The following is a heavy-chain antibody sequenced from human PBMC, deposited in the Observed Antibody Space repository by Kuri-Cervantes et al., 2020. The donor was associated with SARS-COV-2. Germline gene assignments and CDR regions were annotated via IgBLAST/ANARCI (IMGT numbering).Heavy chain of an antibody. D-gene: IGHD2-15*01. V-gene: IGHV3-74*01. CDR3: ARELGGGSV. CDR2: INSDGSST. Sequence: GESLKISCAASGFTFSSYWMHWVRQAPGKGLVWVSRINSDGSSTSYADSVKGRFTISRDNAKNSLYLQMNSLRAEDTAVYYCARELGGGSVWGQGTLVTVSS. CDR1: GFTFSSYW. J-gene: IGHJ4*02.